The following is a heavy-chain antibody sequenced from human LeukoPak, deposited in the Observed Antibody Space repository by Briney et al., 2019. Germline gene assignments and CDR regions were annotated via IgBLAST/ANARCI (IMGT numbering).Heavy chain of an antibody. CDR1: GGSISSSY. V-gene: IGHV4-4*07. CDR2: IYTSGTT. D-gene: IGHD6-6*01. CDR3: ARLGYSSSSTGYYYYMDV. Sequence: PSETLSLTCTVSGGSISSSYWSWIRQPPGKGLEWIGRIYTSGTTSYNPSLKSRVSISVDKSKNQLSLKVSSVTAADTAVYYCARLGYSSSSTGYYYYMDVWGKGTTVTVSS. J-gene: IGHJ6*03.